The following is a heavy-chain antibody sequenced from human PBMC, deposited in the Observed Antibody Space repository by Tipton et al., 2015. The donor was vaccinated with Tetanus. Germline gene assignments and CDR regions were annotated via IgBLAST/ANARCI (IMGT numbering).Heavy chain of an antibody. Sequence: QLVQSGAEVKKPGESLKISCQASGYSFPHYYIAWVRYMPGKGLEWMGAVKPDDSDILYGPSLRGQVAISADKSINTAYLQWSSLKASDTGIYYCARRRTNTNLLFWFESWGPGTQVIVSS. V-gene: IGHV5-51*01. CDR2: VKPDDSDI. J-gene: IGHJ5*01. D-gene: IGHD1/OR15-1a*01. CDR3: ARRRTNTNLLFWFES. CDR1: GYSFPHYY.